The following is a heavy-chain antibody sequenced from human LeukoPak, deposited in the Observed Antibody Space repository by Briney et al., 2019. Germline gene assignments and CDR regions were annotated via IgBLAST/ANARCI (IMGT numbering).Heavy chain of an antibody. CDR3: ARQNFYRYCRSTSCYRPYYYYYMDV. CDR2: INHSGST. CDR1: GGSFSGYY. J-gene: IGHJ6*03. D-gene: IGHD2-2*01. Sequence: SETLSLTCAVYGGSFSGYYWSWIRQPPGKGLEWIGVINHSGSTNYNPSLKSRVTISVDTSKNQFSLKLSSVTAADTTVYYCARQNFYRYCRSTSCYRPYYYYYMDVWGKGTTVTISS. V-gene: IGHV4-34*01.